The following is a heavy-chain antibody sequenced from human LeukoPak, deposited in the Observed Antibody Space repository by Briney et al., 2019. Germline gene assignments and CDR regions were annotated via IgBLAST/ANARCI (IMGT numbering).Heavy chain of an antibody. V-gene: IGHV4-34*01. CDR2: MYYSWST. Sequence: SETLSLTCAVYGGSFSGYYWAWIRQPPGKGLEWIGEMYYSWSTNYNPSLKSRITISVDKSKNQFSLELSSVTAADTAVYYCARERSGSEIFARSFDIWGQGTMVTVSS. D-gene: IGHD3-3*01. CDR1: GGSFSGYY. CDR3: ARERSGSEIFARSFDI. J-gene: IGHJ3*02.